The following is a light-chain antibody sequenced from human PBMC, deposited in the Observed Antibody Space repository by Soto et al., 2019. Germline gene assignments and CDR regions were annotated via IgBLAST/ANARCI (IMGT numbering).Light chain of an antibody. Sequence: EIVLTQSPATLSLSPGERATLSCRASQSVSSYLAWYQQKPGQAPRRLIYDASNRATGIPARFSGSGSGTDFTLTISSLEPEDFAVYYCQQRSNWRLFTFGPGTKVDIK. J-gene: IGKJ3*01. CDR1: QSVSSY. CDR3: QQRSNWRLFT. V-gene: IGKV3-11*01. CDR2: DAS.